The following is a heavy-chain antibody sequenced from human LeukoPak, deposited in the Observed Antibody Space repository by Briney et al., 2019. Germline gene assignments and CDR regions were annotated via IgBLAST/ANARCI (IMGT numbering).Heavy chain of an antibody. Sequence: SETLSLTCTVSGGSISCGGYYWSWIRQHPGKGLEWIGYIFYSGSTYYNPSLKSRVIISVDTSKNQFSLKLSSVTAADTAVYYCARIPVALLTHYYYYGMDVWGQGTTVTVSS. CDR1: GGSISCGGYY. CDR3: ARIPVALLTHYYYYGMDV. D-gene: IGHD4-23*01. V-gene: IGHV4-31*03. CDR2: IFYSGST. J-gene: IGHJ6*02.